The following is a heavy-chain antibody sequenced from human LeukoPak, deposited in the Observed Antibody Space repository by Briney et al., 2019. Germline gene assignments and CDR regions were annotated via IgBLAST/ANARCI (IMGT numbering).Heavy chain of an antibody. CDR2: ISGSGGSI. V-gene: IGHV3-23*01. CDR1: GFTFSSYG. Sequence: GGTLRLSCEASGFTFSSYGMSWVRQAPGKGLEWVSGISGSGGSIYYADSLKGRFTISKDNSKNTLYLQMNSLRAEDTAVYYCAKEAPWSEADYWGQGTLVTVSS. J-gene: IGHJ4*02. CDR3: AKEAPWSEADY. D-gene: IGHD2-8*02.